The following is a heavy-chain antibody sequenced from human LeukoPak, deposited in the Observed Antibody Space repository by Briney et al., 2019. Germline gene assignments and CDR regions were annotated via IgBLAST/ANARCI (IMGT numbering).Heavy chain of an antibody. D-gene: IGHD1-26*01. CDR3: ARPLSVGASDAFDI. CDR1: GGTFSSYA. CDR2: IIPIFGTA. V-gene: IGHV1-69*13. Sequence: SVKVSCKASGGTFSSYAISWVRQAPGQGLEWMGGIIPIFGTANYAQKFQGRVTVTADESTSTAYMELSSLRSEDTAVYYCARPLSVGASDAFDIWGQGTMVTVSS. J-gene: IGHJ3*02.